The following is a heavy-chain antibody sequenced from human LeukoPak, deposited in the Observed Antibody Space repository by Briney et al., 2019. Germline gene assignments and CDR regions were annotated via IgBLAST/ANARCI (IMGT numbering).Heavy chain of an antibody. Sequence: GGSLRLSCSASGFTFSSYAMHWVRQAPGKGLEYVSAISSNGGTTYYADSVKGRFTISRDNSKNTLYLQMSSLRAEDTAVYYCVKGLYGSGSLLGDAFDIWGQGTMVTVSS. CDR3: VKGLYGSGSLLGDAFDI. D-gene: IGHD3-10*01. V-gene: IGHV3-64D*06. CDR1: GFTFSSYA. CDR2: ISSNGGTT. J-gene: IGHJ3*02.